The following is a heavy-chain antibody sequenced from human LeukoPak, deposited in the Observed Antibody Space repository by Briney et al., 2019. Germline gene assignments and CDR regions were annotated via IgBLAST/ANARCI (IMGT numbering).Heavy chain of an antibody. J-gene: IGHJ5*02. CDR1: GGSVSSGSYY. CDR3: ARDSHYYNSSGYGGYWFDP. D-gene: IGHD3-22*01. CDR2: IYTSGST. V-gene: IGHV4-61*02. Sequence: PSQTLSLTCTVSGGSVSSGSYYWSWIRQPAGKGLEWIGRIYTSGSTNYNPSLKSRVTISVDTSKNQSSLKLSSVTAADTAVYYCARDSHYYNSSGYGGYWFDPWGQGTLVTVPS.